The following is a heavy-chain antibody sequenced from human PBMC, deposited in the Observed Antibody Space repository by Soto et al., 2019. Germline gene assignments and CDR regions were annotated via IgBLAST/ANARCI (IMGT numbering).Heavy chain of an antibody. V-gene: IGHV5-51*01. D-gene: IGHD6-19*01. J-gene: IGHJ6*02. CDR2: IYPGDSDT. Sequence: GESLKISCKGSGYSFTSYWIGWVRQMPGKGLEWMGIIYPGDSDTRYSPSFQGQVTISADKSISTAYLQWSSLTSEDTAIYYCASWLRMAGSGNYYYGMDVWGQGTTVTVSS. CDR3: ASWLRMAGSGNYYYGMDV. CDR1: GYSFTSYW.